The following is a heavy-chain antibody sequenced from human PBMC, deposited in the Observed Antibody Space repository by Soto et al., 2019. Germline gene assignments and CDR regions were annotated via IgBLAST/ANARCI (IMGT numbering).Heavy chain of an antibody. Sequence: QVQLVESGGGVVQPGRSLRLSCAASGFTFSSYAMHWVRQAPGTGLEWVAVISYEGSNKYYADSVKGRFTISRDNSKNTLYLQMNSLRAEDTAVYYCAKDLGSSGSFDYWGQGTLVTVSS. CDR2: ISYEGSNK. D-gene: IGHD6-19*01. J-gene: IGHJ4*02. CDR3: AKDLGSSGSFDY. V-gene: IGHV3-30-3*01. CDR1: GFTFSSYA.